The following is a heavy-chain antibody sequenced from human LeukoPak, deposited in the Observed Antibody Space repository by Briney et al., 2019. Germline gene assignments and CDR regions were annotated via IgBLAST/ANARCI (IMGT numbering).Heavy chain of an antibody. V-gene: IGHV3-15*01. J-gene: IGHJ4*02. CDR2: IKSKIDGGTI. D-gene: IGHD6-25*01. Sequence: GGSLRLSCVASGFTFSDDWMRWVRQAPGKGLEWVGRIKSKIDGGTIDYGAPVKGRFAISRDDSRNTLYLQMNSLKTEDTAVYYCTTRRQDGCWGQGTLVTVS. CDR3: TTRRQDGC. CDR1: GFTFSDDW.